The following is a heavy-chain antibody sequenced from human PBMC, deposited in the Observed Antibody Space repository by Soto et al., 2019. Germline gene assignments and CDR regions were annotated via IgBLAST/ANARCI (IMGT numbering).Heavy chain of an antibody. D-gene: IGHD2-2*01. Sequence: GGSLRLSCAASGFTFSSYAMTWVRQAPGKGLEWVSGISGSGGSTYSADSVKGRFTISRDNSKNTLYLQMNSLRAEDTAVYYCAKDLKYQLLSFDYWGQGTLVTVSS. J-gene: IGHJ4*02. CDR1: GFTFSSYA. V-gene: IGHV3-23*01. CDR3: AKDLKYQLLSFDY. CDR2: ISGSGGST.